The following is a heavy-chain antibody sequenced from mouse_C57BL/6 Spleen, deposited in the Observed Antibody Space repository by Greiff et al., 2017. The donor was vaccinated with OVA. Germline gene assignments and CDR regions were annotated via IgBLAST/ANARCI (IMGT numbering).Heavy chain of an antibody. CDR1: GFTFSSYG. CDR3: ARHGIYYYGSSYNYYAMDY. V-gene: IGHV5-6*01. CDR2: ISSGGSYT. Sequence: EVQLVESGGDLVKPGGSLKLSCAASGFTFSSYGMSWVRQTPDKRLEWVATISSGGSYTYYPDSVKGRFTISRDNAKNTLYLQMSSLKSEDTAMYYCARHGIYYYGSSYNYYAMDYWGQGTSVTVSS. D-gene: IGHD1-1*01. J-gene: IGHJ4*01.